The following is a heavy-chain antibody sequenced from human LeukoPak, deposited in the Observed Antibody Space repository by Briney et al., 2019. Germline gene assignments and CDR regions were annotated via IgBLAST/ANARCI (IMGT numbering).Heavy chain of an antibody. D-gene: IGHD2-2*01. Sequence: PSETLSLTCTVSGGSLSRYYWSWIRQPPGKGLEWIAYIYYSGNTNYNPSLKSRVTISIDTSKNQFSLILSSVTAADTAVYYCARHQRGSCTSTRCYEFDNWGQGTLVTVSS. CDR1: GGSLSRYY. J-gene: IGHJ4*02. V-gene: IGHV4-59*08. CDR2: IYYSGNT. CDR3: ARHQRGSCTSTRCYEFDN.